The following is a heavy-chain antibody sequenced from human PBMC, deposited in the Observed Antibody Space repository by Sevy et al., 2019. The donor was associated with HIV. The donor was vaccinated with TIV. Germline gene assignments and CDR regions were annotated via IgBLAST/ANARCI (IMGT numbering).Heavy chain of an antibody. J-gene: IGHJ4*02. V-gene: IGHV3-30*02. CDR3: AKVRDVQYSTRGPFDY. Sequence: GGSLRLSCAASGFTFSSYGMHWVRQAPGKGLEWVAFIRYDGSNKYYADSVKGRFTISRDNSKNTLNLQMNGLRAEDTAVYYCAKVRDVQYSTRGPFDYWGQGTLVTVSS. CDR2: IRYDGSNK. CDR1: GFTFSSYG. D-gene: IGHD2-21*01.